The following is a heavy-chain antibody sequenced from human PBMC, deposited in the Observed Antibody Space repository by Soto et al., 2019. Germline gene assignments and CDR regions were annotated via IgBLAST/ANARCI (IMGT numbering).Heavy chain of an antibody. CDR3: ARDKGSSSWHSFDY. Sequence: GGSLRLSCAASGFTVSSNYMSWVRQAPGKGLEWVSYISDNSGQINYADSVKGRFTASRDNAENSLFLQMSSLRAEDTAVYYCARDKGSSSWHSFDYWGQGTLVTVSS. CDR2: ISDNSGQI. CDR1: GFTVSSNY. V-gene: IGHV3-11*06. D-gene: IGHD2-2*01. J-gene: IGHJ4*02.